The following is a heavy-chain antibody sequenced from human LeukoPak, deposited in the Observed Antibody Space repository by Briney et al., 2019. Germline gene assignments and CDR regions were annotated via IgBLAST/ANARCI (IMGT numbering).Heavy chain of an antibody. Sequence: SETLSLTCTVSGGSIRSSSDDYWGWIRQPPGKGLEWIGSIYYSGSTYYNPSLKSRVTISVDTSKNQFSLKLSSVTAADTAVYYCARLYGDYVETDWGQGTLVTVSS. CDR2: IYYSGST. CDR1: GGSIRSSSDDY. D-gene: IGHD4-17*01. V-gene: IGHV4-39*07. J-gene: IGHJ4*02. CDR3: ARLYGDYVETD.